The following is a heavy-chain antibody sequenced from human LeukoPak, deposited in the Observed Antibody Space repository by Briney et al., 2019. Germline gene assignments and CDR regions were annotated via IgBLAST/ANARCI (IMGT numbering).Heavy chain of an antibody. V-gene: IGHV4-34*01. CDR2: INHSGST. Sequence: PSETLSLTCAVYGGSFSGYYWSWIRQPPGKGLEGFGEINHSGSTNYTPSLKSRVPISVDTSKTQFPLKLGSVTPADTAVYYCARDRRTVPTRDFDYWGQGTLVTVSS. CDR1: GGSFSGYY. D-gene: IGHD4-17*01. J-gene: IGHJ4*02. CDR3: ARDRRTVPTRDFDY.